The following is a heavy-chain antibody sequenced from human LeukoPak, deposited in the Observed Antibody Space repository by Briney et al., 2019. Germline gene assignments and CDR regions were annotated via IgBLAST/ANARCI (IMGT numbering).Heavy chain of an antibody. J-gene: IGHJ4*02. V-gene: IGHV3-74*01. Sequence: GGSLRLSCAASGFTFSSYWMHWVRPAPGKGLVWVSRINSDGSNTSYADSVKGRFTISRDNAKNTLYLQMNSLSAEDTAVYYCARGGRGYSYGYDYWGQGTLVTVSS. CDR3: ARGGRGYSYGYDY. CDR2: INSDGSNT. CDR1: GFTFSSYW. D-gene: IGHD5-18*01.